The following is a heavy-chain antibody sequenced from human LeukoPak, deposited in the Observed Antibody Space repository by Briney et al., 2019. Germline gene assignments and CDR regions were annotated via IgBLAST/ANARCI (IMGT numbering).Heavy chain of an antibody. Sequence: GGSLRLSCAASRFTLSSYWMHWVRQAPGKGLVWVSRINTDGSSTNYADSVKGRFTIPRDNAMNTLYLQMNNLRAEDTAVYYCASRTGVYWGQGTLVSVSS. V-gene: IGHV3-74*01. CDR3: ASRTGVY. D-gene: IGHD1-14*01. CDR2: INTDGSST. CDR1: RFTLSSYW. J-gene: IGHJ4*02.